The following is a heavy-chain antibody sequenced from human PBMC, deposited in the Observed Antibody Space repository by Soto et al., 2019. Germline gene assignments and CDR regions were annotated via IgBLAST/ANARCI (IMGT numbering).Heavy chain of an antibody. D-gene: IGHD1-26*01. CDR2: IIPIFGTT. V-gene: IGHV1-69*13. CDR1: GGTFSSYA. CDR3: ARDGGAATFGY. Sequence: SVKVSCKAFGGTFSSYAINWIRQAPGQGLEWMGGIIPIFGTTTYAQRFQARVTITADESTSTAYMELSSLRSEDTALYYCARDGGAATFGYWGQGTLVTVSS. J-gene: IGHJ4*02.